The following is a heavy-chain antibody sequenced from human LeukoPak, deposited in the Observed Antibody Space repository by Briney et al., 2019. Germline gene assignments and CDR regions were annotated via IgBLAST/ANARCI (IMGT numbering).Heavy chain of an antibody. CDR3: VRGQEVIYTPTFDY. V-gene: IGHV3-64*03. Sequence: GGSLRLSCSASGFTFSRNAMHWVRQAPGKGLEYVSSIGTNGISTYYADSVQDRFTISRDNFKNTLYLQMSSLRPEDTAVYYCVRGQEVIYTPTFDYRGRGAVVTVSS. D-gene: IGHD3-16*01. CDR2: IGTNGIST. J-gene: IGHJ4*02. CDR1: GFTFSRNA.